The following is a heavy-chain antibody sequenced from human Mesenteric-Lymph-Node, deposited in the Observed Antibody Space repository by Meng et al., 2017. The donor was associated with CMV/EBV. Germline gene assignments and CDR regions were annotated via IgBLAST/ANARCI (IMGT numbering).Heavy chain of an antibody. D-gene: IGHD3-16*01. V-gene: IGHV1-8*01. Sequence: ASVKVSCKASGYTFTSFDINWVRQATGQGLEWMGWMNPNSGNTGYAQKFQGRVTMTRNTSISTAYVEVRSLRSEDTAVYYCARDRESSTWGDYYYYGMDVWGQGTTVTVSS. CDR3: ARDRESSTWGDYYYYGMDV. CDR2: MNPNSGNT. J-gene: IGHJ6*02. CDR1: GYTFTSFD.